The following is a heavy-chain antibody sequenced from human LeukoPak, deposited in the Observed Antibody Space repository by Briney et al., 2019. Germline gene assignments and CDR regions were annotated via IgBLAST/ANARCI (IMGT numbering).Heavy chain of an antibody. J-gene: IGHJ3*02. CDR3: ARMGTRGNAFDI. Sequence: GRSLRLSCAASGFTFSSYGMHWVRQAPGKGLEWVAVISYDGSNKYYADSVKGRFTISRDNSKNTLYLQMNSLRAEDTAVYYCARMGTRGNAFDIWGQGTMVTVSS. CDR2: ISYDGSNK. CDR1: GFTFSSYG. V-gene: IGHV3-30*03. D-gene: IGHD1-1*01.